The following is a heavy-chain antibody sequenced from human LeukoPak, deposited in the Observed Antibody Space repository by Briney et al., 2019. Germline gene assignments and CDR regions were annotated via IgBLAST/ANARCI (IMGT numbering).Heavy chain of an antibody. Sequence: GRSLRLSCAASGFTFSSYAMSWVRQAPGKGLEWVSYISSSGSTIYYADSVKGRFTISRDNAKNSLYLQMNSLRAEDTAVYYCATGIYSTSWPNAFDIWGQGTMVTVSS. J-gene: IGHJ3*02. CDR2: ISSSGSTI. CDR1: GFTFSSYA. V-gene: IGHV3-48*03. CDR3: ATGIYSTSWPNAFDI. D-gene: IGHD2-2*01.